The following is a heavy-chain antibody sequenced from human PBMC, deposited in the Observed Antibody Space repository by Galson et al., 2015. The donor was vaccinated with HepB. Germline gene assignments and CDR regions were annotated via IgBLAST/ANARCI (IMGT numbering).Heavy chain of an antibody. Sequence: SVKVSCKASGYTFISYGITWVRQAPGQGLEWMGWISAYNGNTNQAQKFKGRVIMATDTSTTTAYMELSSLRSDDTAVYYCARGGRDGYNSHWGQGTMVTVSS. J-gene: IGHJ3*01. CDR3: ARGGRDGYNSH. CDR1: GYTFISYG. D-gene: IGHD5-24*01. CDR2: ISAYNGNT. V-gene: IGHV1-18*04.